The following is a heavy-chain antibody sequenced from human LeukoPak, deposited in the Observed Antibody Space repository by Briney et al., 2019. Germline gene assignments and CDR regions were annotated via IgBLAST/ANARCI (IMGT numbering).Heavy chain of an antibody. D-gene: IGHD3-10*01. V-gene: IGHV3-30*03. J-gene: IGHJ4*02. CDR2: ISYDGSNK. Sequence: PGGSLRLSCAASGFTFSRYGMHWVRQAPGKGLEWLAFISYDGSNKYYADSVKGRFTISRDNAKNSLYLQMNSLRAEDTAVYYCARTMVRGVIADYWGQGTLVTVSS. CDR3: ARTMVRGVIADY. CDR1: GFTFSRYG.